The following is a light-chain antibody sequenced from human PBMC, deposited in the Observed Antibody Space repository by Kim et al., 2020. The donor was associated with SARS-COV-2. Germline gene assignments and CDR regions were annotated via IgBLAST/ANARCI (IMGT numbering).Light chain of an antibody. CDR2: QDT. Sequence: VSPGQTASSTCAGDKLGDKYACWYQQRPGHAPVLVIYQDTKRPSGIPERFSGANSGNTATLTISGTQAMDEADYYCQAWDSSSYVFGTGTKVTVL. CDR3: QAWDSSSYV. J-gene: IGLJ1*01. CDR1: KLGDKY. V-gene: IGLV3-1*01.